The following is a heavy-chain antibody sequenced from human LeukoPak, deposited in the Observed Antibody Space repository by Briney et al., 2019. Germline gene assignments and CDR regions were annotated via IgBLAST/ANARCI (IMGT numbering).Heavy chain of an antibody. D-gene: IGHD6-13*01. V-gene: IGHV4-31*03. Sequence: PSETLSLTCTVSGASISSGAYYWSWIRQHPGKGLECIGYIYYSGSTYYNPSLKSRVTISVDTSKNQFSLNLRSVTAADTALYYCARDSSTWWFDYWGQGTLVTVSS. J-gene: IGHJ4*02. CDR1: GASISSGAYY. CDR2: IYYSGST. CDR3: ARDSSTWWFDY.